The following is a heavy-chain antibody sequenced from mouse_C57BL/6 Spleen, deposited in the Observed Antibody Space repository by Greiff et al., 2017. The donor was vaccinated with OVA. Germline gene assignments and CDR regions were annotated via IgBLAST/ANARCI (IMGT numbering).Heavy chain of an antibody. Sequence: QVQLKQPGAELVKPGASVKLSCKASGYTFTSYWMHWVKQRPGQGLEWIGMIHPNSGSTNYNEKFKSKATLTVDKSSSTAYMQLSSLTSEDSAVYYCARGQGLYAMDYWGQGTSVTVSS. CDR3: ARGQGLYAMDY. D-gene: IGHD3-3*01. CDR1: GYTFTSYW. V-gene: IGHV1-64*01. J-gene: IGHJ4*01. CDR2: IHPNSGST.